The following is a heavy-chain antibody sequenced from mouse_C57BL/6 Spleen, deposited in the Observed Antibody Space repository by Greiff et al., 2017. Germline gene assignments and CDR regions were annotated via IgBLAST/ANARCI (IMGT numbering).Heavy chain of an antibody. CDR2: INPSSGYT. V-gene: IGHV1-7*01. CDR1: GYTFTSYW. Sequence: QVQLQQSGAELAKPGASVKLSCKASGYTFTSYWMHWVKQRPGQGLEWIGYINPSSGYTKYNQKFKDKATFTADKSSSTAYMQLSSLTYEDSAVYYCARFYDGYPDVWGTGTTVTVSS. CDR3: ARFYDGYPDV. J-gene: IGHJ1*03. D-gene: IGHD2-3*01.